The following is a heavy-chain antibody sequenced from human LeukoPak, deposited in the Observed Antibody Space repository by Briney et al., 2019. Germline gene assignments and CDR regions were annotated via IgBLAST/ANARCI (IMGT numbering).Heavy chain of an antibody. D-gene: IGHD6-13*01. CDR2: ISSSSYI. CDR3: ARWYVIRDYYGMDV. CDR1: GFTFSSYS. J-gene: IGHJ6*02. V-gene: IGHV3-21*01. Sequence: GGSLRLSCAASGFTFSSYSVNWVRQAPGKGLEWVSSISSSSYIYYADSVKGRFTISRDNAKNSLYLQMNSLRAEDTAVYYCARWYVIRDYYGMDVWGQGTTATVSS.